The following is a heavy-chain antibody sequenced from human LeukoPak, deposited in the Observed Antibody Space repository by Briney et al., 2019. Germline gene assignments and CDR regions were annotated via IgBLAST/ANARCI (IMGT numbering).Heavy chain of an antibody. CDR2: VSFDGTNK. V-gene: IGHV3-30-3*01. CDR1: GFVFSNYA. CDR3: ARGGIAEVEFYYHGMDV. Sequence: GRSLRLSCSASGFVFSNYAMFWARQAPGKGLEWVAVVSFDGTNKEYAATVKGRFTVSRDNSKNTLYLRMDSLRPGDSAVYYCARGGIAEVEFYYHGMDVWGQGTTVAV. D-gene: IGHD6-13*01. J-gene: IGHJ6*02.